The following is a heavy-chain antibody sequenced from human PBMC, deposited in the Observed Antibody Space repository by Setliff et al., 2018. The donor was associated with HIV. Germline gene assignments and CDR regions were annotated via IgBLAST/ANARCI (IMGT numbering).Heavy chain of an antibody. D-gene: IGHD3-22*01. J-gene: IGHJ4*02. CDR3: ARNDSPDDC. CDR1: GFTFGDYR. V-gene: IGHV3-49*04. Sequence: HPGGSLRLSCTTSGFTFGDYRMSWVRQAPGKGLEWVGFIRKTVYGATTEYAASVKGRFTISRDDSKSIAYLQMDSLKSEDTAVYYCARNDSPDDCWGQGTLVTVSS. CDR2: IRKTVYGATT.